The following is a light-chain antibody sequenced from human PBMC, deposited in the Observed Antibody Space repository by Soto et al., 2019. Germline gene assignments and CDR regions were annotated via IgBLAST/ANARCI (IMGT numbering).Light chain of an antibody. CDR1: QTISSW. Sequence: DIQMTQSPSTLSGSVGDRVTMTCRASQTISSWLAWYQQKPGKAPKLLIYKASTLKSGVPSRFSGSGSGTDFTLTISSLQPEDFATYYCQQYNSYSWTFGQGTKVDIK. J-gene: IGKJ1*01. CDR2: KAS. CDR3: QQYNSYSWT. V-gene: IGKV1-5*03.